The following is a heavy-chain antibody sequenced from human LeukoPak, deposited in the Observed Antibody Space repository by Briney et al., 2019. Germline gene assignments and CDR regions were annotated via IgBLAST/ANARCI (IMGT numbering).Heavy chain of an antibody. CDR2: ISAYKGNT. Sequence: ASVKVSCKASGYTFTSCGISWVRQAPGQGLEWMGWISAYKGNTNYAQKLQGRGTMTTDTSTSTAYMELRSLRSDDTAVYYCARDTSQYYESSGYYPGYFDYWGQGTLVTVSS. CDR3: ARDTSQYYESSGYYPGYFDY. J-gene: IGHJ4*02. D-gene: IGHD3-22*01. V-gene: IGHV1-18*01. CDR1: GYTFTSCG.